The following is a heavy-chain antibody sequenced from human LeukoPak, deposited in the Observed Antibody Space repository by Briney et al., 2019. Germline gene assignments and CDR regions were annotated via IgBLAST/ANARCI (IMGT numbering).Heavy chain of an antibody. D-gene: IGHD2-8*01. Sequence: GASVKVSCKASGYTFISYGVTWVRQAPGQGLEWMGWISGYNGYTNYAQNFQDRVTMTTDTSTNTAYMELRSLRSDDTAVYYCARLGYCTNGVCYRKHNRLDPWGQRTLVTASP. CDR2: ISGYNGYT. V-gene: IGHV1-18*01. CDR1: GYTFISYG. CDR3: ARLGYCTNGVCYRKHNRLDP. J-gene: IGHJ5*02.